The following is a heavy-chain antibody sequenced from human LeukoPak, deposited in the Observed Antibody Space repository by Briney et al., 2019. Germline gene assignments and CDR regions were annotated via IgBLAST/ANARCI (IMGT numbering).Heavy chain of an antibody. V-gene: IGHV4-34*01. CDR3: ARVVAARYFPESTYYYYYYMDV. CDR2: INHSGST. Sequence: SETLSLTCAVYGGSFSDYYWSWIRQPPGKGLEWIGEINHSGSTTYNPSLKSRVTISVDTSKNQFSLKLSSVTAADTAVYYCARVVAARYFPESTYYYYYYMDVWGKGTTVTVSS. D-gene: IGHD6-6*01. CDR1: GGSFSDYY. J-gene: IGHJ6*03.